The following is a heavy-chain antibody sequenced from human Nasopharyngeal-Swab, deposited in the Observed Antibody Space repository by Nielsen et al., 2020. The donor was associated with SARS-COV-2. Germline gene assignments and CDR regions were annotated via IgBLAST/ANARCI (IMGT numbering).Heavy chain of an antibody. CDR1: GYTFTSYG. CDR2: ISAYNGNT. J-gene: IGHJ3*02. D-gene: IGHD3-10*01. CDR3: ARELRLSMVRGVTLAFDI. Sequence: ASVKVSCKASGYTFTSYGISWVRQDPGQGLEWMGWISAYNGNTNYAQKLQGRVTMTTDTSTSTAYMELRSLRSDDTAVYYCARELRLSMVRGVTLAFDIWGQGTMVTVSS. V-gene: IGHV1-18*04.